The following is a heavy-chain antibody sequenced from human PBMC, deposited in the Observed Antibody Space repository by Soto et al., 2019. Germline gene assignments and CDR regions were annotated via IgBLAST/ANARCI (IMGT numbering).Heavy chain of an antibody. J-gene: IGHJ4*02. V-gene: IGHV1-69*18. CDR1: GDRFTTYA. Sequence: QVQLEQSGAEVKKPGSSVKVSCKASGDRFTTYAISWVRQAPGQGLEWVGTVLPVLGTTNYAQKLRGRVTITADESTSTACMELGSLRSEDTAIYYCARDRADRGFDYWDQGTLVTVSS. CDR2: VLPVLGTT. D-gene: IGHD3-10*01. CDR3: ARDRADRGFDY.